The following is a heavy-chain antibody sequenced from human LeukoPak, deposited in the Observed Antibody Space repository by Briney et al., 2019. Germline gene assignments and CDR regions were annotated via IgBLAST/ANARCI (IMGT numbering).Heavy chain of an antibody. D-gene: IGHD4-17*01. Sequence: ASVKVSCKASGYTFTGYYMHWVRQAPGQGLEWMGWINPNSGGTNYAQKFQGRVTMTRDTSISTAYMELSRLRSDDTAVYYCARAREYGDYVAHNWFDPWGQGTLVTVSS. CDR3: ARAREYGDYVAHNWFDP. CDR1: GYTFTGYY. CDR2: INPNSGGT. J-gene: IGHJ5*02. V-gene: IGHV1-2*02.